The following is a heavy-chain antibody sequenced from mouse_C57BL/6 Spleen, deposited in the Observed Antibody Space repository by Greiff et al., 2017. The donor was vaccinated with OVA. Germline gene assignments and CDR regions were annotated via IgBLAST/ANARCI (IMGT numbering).Heavy chain of an antibody. V-gene: IGHV1-54*01. J-gene: IGHJ4*01. Sequence: VQLQQSGAELVRPGTSVKVSCKASGYAFTNYLIEWVKQRPGQGLEWIGVINPGSGGTNYNEKFKGKATLTADNSSSTAYMQLSSLTSEASAVYFCARGNSLYAMDYWGQGTSVTVSS. CDR3: ARGNSLYAMDY. CDR1: GYAFTNYL. CDR2: INPGSGGT. D-gene: IGHD3-1*01.